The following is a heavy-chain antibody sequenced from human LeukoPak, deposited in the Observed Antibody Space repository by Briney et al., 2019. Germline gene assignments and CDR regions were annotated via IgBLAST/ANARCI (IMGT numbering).Heavy chain of an antibody. Sequence: SSETLSLTCTVSGGSISSYYWSWIRQPPGKGLEWIAYIHYIGSANYTPSLKSRVTISVDTSKNQFSLKLSSVTAADTAVYYCARGNPVLRFLEWVWPNYYYYYMDVWGKGTTVTVSS. CDR1: GGSISSYY. V-gene: IGHV4-59*12. CDR3: ARGNPVLRFLEWVWPNYYYYYMDV. J-gene: IGHJ6*03. CDR2: IHYIGSA. D-gene: IGHD3-3*01.